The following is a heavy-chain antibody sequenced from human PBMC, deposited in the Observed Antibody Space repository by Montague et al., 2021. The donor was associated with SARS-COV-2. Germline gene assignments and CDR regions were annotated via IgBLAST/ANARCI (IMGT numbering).Heavy chain of an antibody. D-gene: IGHD1-26*01. CDR2: IHSAGRRS. Sequence: SLRLSCAASGFTFSGSPMSWVRQAPGEGLEWVSVIHSAGRRSYYGHSVEGRFTISRDNSKNTVYLQMNNLRAEDTAVYYCAKVGDTMAGFSLVNLDHWGQGILVIVSS. V-gene: IGHV3-23*03. CDR1: GFTFSGSP. J-gene: IGHJ4*02. CDR3: AKVGDTMAGFSLVNLDH.